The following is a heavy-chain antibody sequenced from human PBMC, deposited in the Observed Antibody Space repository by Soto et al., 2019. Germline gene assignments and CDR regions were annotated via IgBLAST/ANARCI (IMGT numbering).Heavy chain of an antibody. D-gene: IGHD2-21*02. CDR3: ARQRTTVVTQAYFDY. V-gene: IGHV4-30-2*03. Sequence: PSETLSLTCNMSGDSYSISTYSWSWIRQPPGKALQWIGCIYQSGVTYYNPSLTSRVSISLDTSKNQFSLKLSSVTAADTALYYCARQRTTVVTQAYFDYWGQGALVTVSS. CDR2: IYQSGVT. J-gene: IGHJ4*02. CDR1: GDSYSISTYS.